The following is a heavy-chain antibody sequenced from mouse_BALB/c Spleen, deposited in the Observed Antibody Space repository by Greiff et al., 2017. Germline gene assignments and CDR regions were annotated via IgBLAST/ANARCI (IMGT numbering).Heavy chain of an antibody. D-gene: IGHD2-4*01. Sequence: VQLQQSGPELVKPGASVKMSCKASGYTFTSYVMHWVKQKPGQGLEWIGYINPYNDGTKYNEKFKGKATLTSDKSSSTAYMELSSLTSEDSAVYYCAREGLITTERSYAMDYWGQGTSVTVSA. J-gene: IGHJ4*01. V-gene: IGHV1-14*01. CDR1: GYTFTSYV. CDR2: INPYNDGT. CDR3: AREGLITTERSYAMDY.